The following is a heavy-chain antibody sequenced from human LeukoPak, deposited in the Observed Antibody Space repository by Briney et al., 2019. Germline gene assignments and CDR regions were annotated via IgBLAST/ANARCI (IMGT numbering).Heavy chain of an antibody. CDR2: ISGSGGST. Sequence: GGTLRLSCAASGFTFSSYGMSWARQAPGKGLEWVSAISGSGGSTYYADSVKGRFTISRDNSKNTLYLQMNSLRAEDTAVYYCAKERGFGELLYGDYYYMDVWGKGTTVTISS. D-gene: IGHD3-10*01. CDR3: AKERGFGELLYGDYYYMDV. J-gene: IGHJ6*03. V-gene: IGHV3-23*01. CDR1: GFTFSSYG.